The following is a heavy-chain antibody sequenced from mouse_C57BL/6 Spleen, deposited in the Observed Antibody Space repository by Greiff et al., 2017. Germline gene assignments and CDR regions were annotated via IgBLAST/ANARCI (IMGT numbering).Heavy chain of an antibody. CDR2: IYPGDGDT. Sequence: QVQLQQSGAELVKPGASVKISCKASGYAFSSYWMNWVKQRPGKGLEWIGQIYPGDGDTNYNGKFKGKATLTADKSSSTAYMQLSSLTSEDSAVYFCAKGGYYGNYDYARDYWGQGTSVTVSS. V-gene: IGHV1-80*01. J-gene: IGHJ4*01. CDR1: GYAFSSYW. CDR3: AKGGYYGNYDYARDY. D-gene: IGHD2-1*01.